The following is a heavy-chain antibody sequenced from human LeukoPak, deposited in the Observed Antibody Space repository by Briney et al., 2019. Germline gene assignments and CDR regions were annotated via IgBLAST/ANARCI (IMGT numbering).Heavy chain of an antibody. CDR1: GYTFINFA. J-gene: IGHJ4*02. Sequence: ASVKVSCKASGYTFINFAINWGRQAPGQRPEWMGWINAYNGNTKYSQKFQDRVTITRDTSASTAYMELTNLTSEDTAVYYCARGPRAAADDYWGQGSLVTVSS. D-gene: IGHD6-13*01. CDR3: ARGPRAAADDY. V-gene: IGHV1-3*01. CDR2: INAYNGNT.